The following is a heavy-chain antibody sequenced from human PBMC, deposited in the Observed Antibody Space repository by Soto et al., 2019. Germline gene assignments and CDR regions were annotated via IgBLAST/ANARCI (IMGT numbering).Heavy chain of an antibody. V-gene: IGHV3-48*02. J-gene: IGHJ4*02. D-gene: IGHD1-26*01. CDR2: ISGGSSTI. Sequence: VQLVDSGGGSVQPGGSLRLSCAASGFTFSNYNMNWVRQAPGKGLEWLSYISGGSSTIYYADSVKGRFTISRDNAKNSLYLLMNSLRDEDTAVYYCARVSRNYYLDYWGQGTLVTVSS. CDR1: GFTFSNYN. CDR3: ARVSRNYYLDY.